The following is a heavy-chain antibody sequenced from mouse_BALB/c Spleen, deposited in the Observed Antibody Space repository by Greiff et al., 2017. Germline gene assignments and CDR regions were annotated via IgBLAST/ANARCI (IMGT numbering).Heavy chain of an antibody. V-gene: IGHV1-20*02. CDR2: INPYNGDT. D-gene: IGHD2-1*01. CDR1: GYSFTGYF. CDR3: ARDYGNPFAY. J-gene: IGHJ3*01. Sequence: VQLQQSGPELVKPGASVKISCKASGYSFTGYFMNWVMQSHGKSLEWIGRINPYNGDTFYNQKFKGKATLTVDKSSSTAHMELRSLASEDSAVYYCARDYGNPFAYGGQGTLVTVSA.